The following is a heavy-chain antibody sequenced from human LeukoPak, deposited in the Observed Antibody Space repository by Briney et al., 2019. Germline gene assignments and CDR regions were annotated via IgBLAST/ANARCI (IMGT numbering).Heavy chain of an antibody. Sequence: GRSLRLSCAASGFTFDDYAMFWVRQAPGKGLEWVSGISWNSGIIGYADSVKGRFTMSRDDAMNSLYLQMNGLRAEDTALYYCARGGSGWSMNDYWGQGALVTVSS. D-gene: IGHD6-19*01. CDR3: ARGGSGWSMNDY. CDR1: GFTFDDYA. V-gene: IGHV3-9*01. J-gene: IGHJ4*02. CDR2: ISWNSGII.